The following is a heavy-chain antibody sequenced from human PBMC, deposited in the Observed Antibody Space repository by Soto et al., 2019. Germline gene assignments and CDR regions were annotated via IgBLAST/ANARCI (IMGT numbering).Heavy chain of an antibody. J-gene: IGHJ6*02. D-gene: IGHD2-21*01. CDR1: GFTFSSYA. CDR3: AKFLGGGDWSGYYYYGMDV. V-gene: IGHV3-23*01. CDR2: ISGSGGST. Sequence: EVQLLESGGGLVQPGGSLRLSCAASGFTFSSYAMSWVRQAPGKGLEWVSAISGSGGSTYYADSVKGRFTISRDNSKNTLYLQMNSLRAEDTAVYYCAKFLGGGDWSGYYYYGMDVWGQGTTVTVSS.